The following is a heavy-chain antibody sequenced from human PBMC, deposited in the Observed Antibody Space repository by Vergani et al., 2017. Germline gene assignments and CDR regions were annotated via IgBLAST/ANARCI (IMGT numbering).Heavy chain of an antibody. J-gene: IGHJ4*02. D-gene: IGHD5-24*01. CDR2: IYTSGCT. V-gene: IGHV4-61*02. CDR1: GGSISSGSYY. Sequence: QVQLQESGPGLVKPSQTLSLTCTVSGGSISSGSYYWSWIRQPAGKGLEWIGRIYTSGCTNYNPSLTSRVTRSVETSKNKFPLKLSSVTAADTAVYYCARDPGGVEMVTMFFYWGQGTLVTVSS. CDR3: ARDPGGVEMVTMFFY.